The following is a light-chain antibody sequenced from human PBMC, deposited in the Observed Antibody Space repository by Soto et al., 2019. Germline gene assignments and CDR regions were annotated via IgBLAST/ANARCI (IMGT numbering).Light chain of an antibody. CDR1: SSNIGSNT. V-gene: IGLV1-44*01. CDR3: AAWDGSLNAYV. J-gene: IGLJ1*01. CDR2: SNN. Sequence: QSVLTQPPSTSGTPGQRVTISCSGSSSNIGSNTVNWYQHLPGTAPKLLIYSNNQRPSGVPERFSGSKSGTSASLAVSGLQSEDEADYYCAAWDGSLNAYVFGTGTKLTVL.